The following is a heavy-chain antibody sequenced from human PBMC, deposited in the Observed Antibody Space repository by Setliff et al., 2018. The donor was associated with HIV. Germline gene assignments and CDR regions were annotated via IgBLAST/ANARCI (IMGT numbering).Heavy chain of an antibody. CDR1: GGTFSSYA. J-gene: IGHJ3*02. D-gene: IGHD1-26*01. CDR3: ARGHSHGYGYSGSYGPFDI. Sequence: KVSCKASGGTFSSYAINWVRQAPGQGLEWMGGIIPMFGTLNFAQKFQGRVTITTDESTSTAYMELNSLRSEDTAVYYCARGHSHGYGYSGSYGPFDIWGQGTTVTVSS. V-gene: IGHV1-69*05. CDR2: IIPMFGTL.